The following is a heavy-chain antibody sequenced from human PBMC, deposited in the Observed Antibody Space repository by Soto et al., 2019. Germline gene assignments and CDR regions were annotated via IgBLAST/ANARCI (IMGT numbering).Heavy chain of an antibody. D-gene: IGHD3-16*01. Sequence: QVQLQESGPGLVKPSQTLSLTCTVSGGSISSGGYYWSWIRQHPGKGLEWIGYIYYSGSTYYNPSLNIRVTISVDTSKTPFSLTLRSVTAADTAVYYCARVGGINWFDPWRQGTLVTVSS. CDR2: IYYSGST. V-gene: IGHV4-31*03. CDR3: ARVGGINWFDP. CDR1: GGSISSGGYY. J-gene: IGHJ5*02.